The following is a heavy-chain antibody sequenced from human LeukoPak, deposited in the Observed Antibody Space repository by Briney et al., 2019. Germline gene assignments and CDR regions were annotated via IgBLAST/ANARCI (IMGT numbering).Heavy chain of an antibody. CDR3: AKDGRIAAVGIPSGFDP. Sequence: GGSLRLSCAASGFTFSSYVMSWVRQAPGKGPEWVSAISSSGGSTYYADSLKGRFTISRDNSKNTLYLLMNSLRAEDTAVYYCAKDGRIAAVGIPSGFDPWGQGTLVTVSS. CDR1: GFTFSSYV. V-gene: IGHV3-23*01. CDR2: ISSSGGST. J-gene: IGHJ5*02. D-gene: IGHD6-13*01.